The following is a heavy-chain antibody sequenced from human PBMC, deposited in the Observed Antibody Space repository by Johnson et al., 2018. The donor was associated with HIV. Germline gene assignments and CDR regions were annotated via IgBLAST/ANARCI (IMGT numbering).Heavy chain of an antibody. D-gene: IGHD3-22*01. CDR3: ARGFVRIFMILVADAFDM. V-gene: IGHV3-33*01. Sequence: QVQLVESGGGVVQPGRSLRLSCAASGFTFSTYGMHWVRQAPGKGLEWVAVMWYDGSNKYYADSVKGRFTISRDNAKNSLYLQMNSLRAGGTALYFCARGFVRIFMILVADAFDMWGQGTMVTVSS. CDR1: GFTFSTYG. CDR2: MWYDGSNK. J-gene: IGHJ3*02.